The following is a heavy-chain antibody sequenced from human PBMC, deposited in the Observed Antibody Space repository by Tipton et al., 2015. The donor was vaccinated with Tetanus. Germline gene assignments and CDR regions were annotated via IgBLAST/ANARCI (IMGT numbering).Heavy chain of an antibody. V-gene: IGHV3-48*01. CDR3: VREAESEVYNFDF. D-gene: IGHD5-24*01. CDR2: IRSNSDTI. Sequence: SLRLSCEASGFNFNTFGMNWVRQAPGKGLEWISYIRSNSDTIHYADSVKGRFTISRDNAKHSLYLQMNSLRAEDTAVYFCVREAESEVYNFDFWGQGILVTVSS. J-gene: IGHJ4*02. CDR1: GFNFNTFG.